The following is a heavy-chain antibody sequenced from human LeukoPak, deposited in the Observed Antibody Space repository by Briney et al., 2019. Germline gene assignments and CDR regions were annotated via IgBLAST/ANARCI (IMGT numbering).Heavy chain of an antibody. CDR2: INPSGGST. CDR1: GYTFTRYY. D-gene: IGHD6-19*01. V-gene: IGHV1-46*01. Sequence: ASVKVSCKASGYTFTRYYMHWVRQAPGQGLEWMGIINPSGGSTSYAQKFRGRVTMTRDTSTSTVYMELSSLRSEDTAVYYCARERSAAFDIWGQGTMVTVSS. CDR3: ARERSAAFDI. J-gene: IGHJ3*02.